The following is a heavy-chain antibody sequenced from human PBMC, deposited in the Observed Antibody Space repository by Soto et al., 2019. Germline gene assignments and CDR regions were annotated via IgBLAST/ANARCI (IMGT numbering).Heavy chain of an antibody. Sequence: VASVKVSCKASGGTFSSYAISWVRQAPGQGLEWMGGIIPTFGTANYAQKFQGRVTITADKSTSTAYMELSSLRSEDTAVYYCARVLYEGGGAAFDIWGQGTMVTVSS. CDR1: GGTFSSYA. CDR3: ARVLYEGGGAAFDI. CDR2: IIPTFGTA. J-gene: IGHJ3*02. D-gene: IGHD2-21*01. V-gene: IGHV1-69*06.